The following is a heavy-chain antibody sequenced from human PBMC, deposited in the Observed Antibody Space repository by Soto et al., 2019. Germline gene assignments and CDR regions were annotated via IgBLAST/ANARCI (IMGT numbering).Heavy chain of an antibody. D-gene: IGHD2-21*02. CDR2: IRSDGTTI. CDR3: VRDHDFAFDT. CDR1: GFTFSDNP. J-gene: IGHJ4*02. V-gene: IGHV3-48*02. Sequence: EAHLVESGGGLVQPGGSLRLSCAASGFTFSDNPMNWVRLAPGEGLEWVSHIRSDGTTIYYADSVKGRFTISRDNAKNSLYLHMNSLRDEDTAIYYCVRDHDFAFDTWGQGTLVTVSS.